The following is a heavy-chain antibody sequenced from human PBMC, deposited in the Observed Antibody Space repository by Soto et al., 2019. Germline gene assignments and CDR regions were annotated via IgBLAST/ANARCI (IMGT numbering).Heavy chain of an antibody. Sequence: QVQLVESGGGVVQPGRSLRLSCAASGFTFSSYAMHWVRQAPGKGLEWVAVISYDGSNKYYADSVKSRFTISRDNSKNTMYLQMNSLRAEDTAEYYCARDWETGYWGQGTLVTVAS. V-gene: IGHV3-30-3*01. J-gene: IGHJ4*02. CDR3: ARDWETGY. D-gene: IGHD1-26*01. CDR2: ISYDGSNK. CDR1: GFTFSSYA.